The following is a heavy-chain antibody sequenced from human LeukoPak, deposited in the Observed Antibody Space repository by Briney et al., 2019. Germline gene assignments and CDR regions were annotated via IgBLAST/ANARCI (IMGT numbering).Heavy chain of an antibody. CDR3: VRGAREGGSSDWFDP. CDR1: GGSISSSKW. V-gene: IGHV4-4*02. CDR2: ISHSGST. D-gene: IGHD3-10*01. Sequence: SGTLSLTCTVSGGSISSSKWWSWVRQPPGKGLEWIGEISHSGSTNYNPSLKSRVTISVDKSKKQFSLNLNSVTAADTAVYYCVRGAREGGSSDWFDPWGQGTLVTVSP. J-gene: IGHJ5*02.